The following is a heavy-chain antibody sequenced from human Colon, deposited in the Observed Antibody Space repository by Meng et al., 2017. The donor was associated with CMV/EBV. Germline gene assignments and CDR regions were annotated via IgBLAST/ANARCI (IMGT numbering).Heavy chain of an antibody. J-gene: IGHJ4*02. V-gene: IGHV3-23*01. CDR2: ISGSGGST. Sequence: GESLKISCAASGFTFSSYAMSWVRQAPGKGLEWVSAISGSGGSTYYADSVKGRFTISRDNSKNTLYLQMNSLRAEDTAVYYCAKGVGYCSSTSCSILDYWGQGTLVTVSS. D-gene: IGHD2-2*03. CDR3: AKGVGYCSSTSCSILDY. CDR1: GFTFSSYA.